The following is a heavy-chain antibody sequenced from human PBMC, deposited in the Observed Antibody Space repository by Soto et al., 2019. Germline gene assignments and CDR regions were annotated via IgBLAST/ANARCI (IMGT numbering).Heavy chain of an antibody. CDR1: GFTFSSYG. Sequence: GGSLRLSCAASGFTFSSYGMHWVRQAPGKGLEWVAVISYDGSNKYYADSVKGRFTISRDNSKNTLYLQMNSLRAEDTAVYYCASSPRGPMDDWGQGTMVTVSS. CDR2: ISYDGSNK. V-gene: IGHV3-30-3*01. J-gene: IGHJ4*02. CDR3: ASSPRGPMDD.